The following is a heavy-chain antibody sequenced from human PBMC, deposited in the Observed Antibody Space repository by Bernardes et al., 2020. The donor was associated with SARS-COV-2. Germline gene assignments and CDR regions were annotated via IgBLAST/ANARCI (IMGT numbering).Heavy chain of an antibody. D-gene: IGHD4-17*01. V-gene: IGHV3-74*01. CDR1: GFTFTSYW. CDR2: INSDGTYT. CDR3: AATVTNSLYYYYMDV. J-gene: IGHJ6*03. Sequence: GGSLRLSCAASGFTFTSYWMHWVRQAPGKGLVWVSRINSDGTYTSYADSVKGRFTISRDNAKNTLYLQMNSLRAEDTAVYYCAATVTNSLYYYYMDVWGNGTTVTVSS.